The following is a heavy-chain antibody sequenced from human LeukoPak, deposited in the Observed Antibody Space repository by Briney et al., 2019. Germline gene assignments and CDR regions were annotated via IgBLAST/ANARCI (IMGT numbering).Heavy chain of an antibody. V-gene: IGHV1-69*06. CDR2: IIPIFGTA. CDR3: ARGYCTNGVCYDFDY. CDR1: GYTFTAYY. Sequence: SVKVSCKASGYTFTAYYIHWVRQAPGQGLEWMGGIIPIFGTANYAQKFQGRVTITADKPTSTAYMELSSLRSEDTAVYYCARGYCTNGVCYDFDYWGQGTLVTVSS. J-gene: IGHJ4*02. D-gene: IGHD2-8*01.